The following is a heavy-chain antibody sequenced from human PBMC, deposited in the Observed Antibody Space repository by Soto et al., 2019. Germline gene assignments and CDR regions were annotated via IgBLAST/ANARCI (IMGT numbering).Heavy chain of an antibody. CDR2: INPNSDGT. D-gene: IGHD2-2*01. CDR3: ARELQYQLPARYGMDV. CDR1: GYTFTGYY. V-gene: IGHV1-2*04. J-gene: IGHJ6*02. Sequence: GASVKVSCKASGYTFTGYYMHWVRQAPGQGLEWMGWINPNSDGTNYAQKYQGWVTMTRDTSISTACMELSRLRSDDTAVFYCARELQYQLPARYGMDVWGQGTTVTVSS.